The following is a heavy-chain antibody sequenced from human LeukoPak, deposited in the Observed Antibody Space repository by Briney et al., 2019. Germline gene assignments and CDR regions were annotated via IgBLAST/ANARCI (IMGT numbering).Heavy chain of an antibody. CDR3: TTDITRIVVDNY. Sequence: GGSLRLSCAASGFTFSNAWMSWVRQAPGKVLEWVGRIKSKTVGGTTDYDAPVKHRLTISRDDSKHTLYLQMNSLKTEDTAVYYCTTDITRIVVDNYWGQGTLVTVSS. J-gene: IGHJ4*02. CDR2: IKSKTVGGTT. D-gene: IGHD3-22*01. V-gene: IGHV3-15*01. CDR1: GFTFSNAW.